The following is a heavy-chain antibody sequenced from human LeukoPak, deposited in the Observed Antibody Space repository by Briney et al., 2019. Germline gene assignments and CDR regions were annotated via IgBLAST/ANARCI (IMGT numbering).Heavy chain of an antibody. D-gene: IGHD6-19*01. J-gene: IGHJ4*02. V-gene: IGHV3-23*01. CDR2: ISDSGGTT. Sequence: GGSLRLSCAASGFTFSSYAMSWVRQAPGKGLEWVSDISDSGGTTYYADSVKGRFTISRDNSKNTLYLQMNSLRAEDTAVYYCAKDRGWFLDYWGQGTLVTVSS. CDR1: GFTFSSYA. CDR3: AKDRGWFLDY.